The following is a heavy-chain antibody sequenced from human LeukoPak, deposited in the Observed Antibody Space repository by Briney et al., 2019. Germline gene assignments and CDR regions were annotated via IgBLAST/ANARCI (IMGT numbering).Heavy chain of an antibody. J-gene: IGHJ4*02. Sequence: GVSLKISCKGSGYSFTRYYIGWVRQMPGKGLEWMGIIYPGDSDTRYSPSFQGQVTISADKSISTAYLQWSSLKASDTAMYYCARYRYCSGGNCYGPDYWGQGTLVTVSS. V-gene: IGHV5-51*01. D-gene: IGHD2-15*01. CDR1: GYSFTRYY. CDR3: ARYRYCSGGNCYGPDY. CDR2: IYPGDSDT.